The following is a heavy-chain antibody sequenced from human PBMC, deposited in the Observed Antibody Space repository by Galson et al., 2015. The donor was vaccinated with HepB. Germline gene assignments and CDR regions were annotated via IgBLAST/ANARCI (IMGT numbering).Heavy chain of an antibody. V-gene: IGHV3-30*03. CDR2: ITYDGSKK. CDR3: ARGRSPGGIGAARRYYYYGMDV. D-gene: IGHD6-6*01. J-gene: IGHJ6*02. Sequence: SLRLSCAASGFTFSSYGMRWVRQAPGKGLEWVGVITYDGSKKYYADSVKGRFTISRDNSKNTLYLQMNSLRAEDTAVYYCARGRSPGGIGAARRYYYYGMDVWGQGTTVTVSS. CDR1: GFTFSSYG.